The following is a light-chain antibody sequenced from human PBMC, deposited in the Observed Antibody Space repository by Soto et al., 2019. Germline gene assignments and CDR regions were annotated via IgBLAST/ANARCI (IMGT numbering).Light chain of an antibody. J-gene: IGKJ1*01. CDR2: GAS. V-gene: IGKV3-15*01. Sequence: DIVFTQSPGTLSLSPVERATLSCRASQSVSSSYLAWYQQKPGQAPRLLIYGASPRATGIPARFSGSGSGTEFTLTISSLQSEDFAVYYCQQYNKWPWTFGQGTKV. CDR1: QSVSSSY. CDR3: QQYNKWPWT.